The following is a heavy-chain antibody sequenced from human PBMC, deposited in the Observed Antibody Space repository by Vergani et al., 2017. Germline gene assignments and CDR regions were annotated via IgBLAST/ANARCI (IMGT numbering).Heavy chain of an antibody. CDR3: ARGGPTGYSYGFAGANWFDP. J-gene: IGHJ5*02. D-gene: IGHD5-18*01. CDR2: IYYSGST. CDR1: GGSISSSSYY. V-gene: IGHV4-39*01. Sequence: QLQLQESGPGLVKPSETLSLTCTVSGGSISSSSYYWGWIRQPPGKGLEWIGSIYYSGSTYYNPSLKSRVTISVDTSKNQFSLKLSSVTAADTAVYYCARGGPTGYSYGFAGANWFDPWGQGTLVTVSS.